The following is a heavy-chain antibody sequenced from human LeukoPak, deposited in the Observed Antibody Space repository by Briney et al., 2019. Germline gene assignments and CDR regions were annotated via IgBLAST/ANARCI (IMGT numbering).Heavy chain of an antibody. J-gene: IGHJ6*03. CDR2: MNPNSGNT. CDR1: GYTFTSYD. D-gene: IGHD2-2*02. CDR3: ARGYCSSTSCYRRSYYYYYYMDV. Sequence: ASVKVSCKGSGYTFTSYDINWVRQATGQGLEWMGWMNPNSGNTGYAQKFQGRVTMTRNTSISTAYMELSSLRSEDTAVYYCARGYCSSTSCYRRSYYYYYYMDVWGKGTTVTVSS. V-gene: IGHV1-8*01.